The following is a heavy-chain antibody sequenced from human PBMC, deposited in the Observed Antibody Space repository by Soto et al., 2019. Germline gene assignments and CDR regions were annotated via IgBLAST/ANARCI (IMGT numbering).Heavy chain of an antibody. Sequence: ASVKVSCKASGYTFTSYGISWVRQAPGQGLEWMGWISAYNGNTNYAQNLQGRVTMTTDTSTSTAYMELRNLNSDDTAVYYCARSYCSTSTCYSYWFDPWGQGTLVTVSS. D-gene: IGHD2-2*02. V-gene: IGHV1-18*01. CDR1: GYTFTSYG. J-gene: IGHJ5*02. CDR3: ARSYCSTSTCYSYWFDP. CDR2: ISAYNGNT.